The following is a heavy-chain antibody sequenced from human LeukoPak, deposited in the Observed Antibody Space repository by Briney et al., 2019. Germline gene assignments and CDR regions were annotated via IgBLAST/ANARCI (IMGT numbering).Heavy chain of an antibody. CDR2: INPSSGGT. Sequence: ASEKVSCKASGYTFTGYSMHRVRQAPGQGLEWMGWINPSSGGTNYAQKFQGRVTMTRDTSINTAYMELRKLRSDDTAVYYCARGGVVVLGVMDIWGQGTVVTVSS. J-gene: IGHJ3*02. D-gene: IGHD2-15*01. CDR1: GYTFTGYS. V-gene: IGHV1-2*02. CDR3: ARGGVVVLGVMDI.